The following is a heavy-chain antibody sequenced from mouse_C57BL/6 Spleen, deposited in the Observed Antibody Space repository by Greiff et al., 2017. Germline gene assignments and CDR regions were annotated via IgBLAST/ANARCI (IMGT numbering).Heavy chain of an antibody. CDR3: AREKGWYFDV. J-gene: IGHJ1*03. V-gene: IGHV5-4*01. CDR1: GFTFSSYA. CDR2: ISDGGSYS. Sequence: EVKVVESGGGLVKPGGSLKLSCAASGFTFSSYAMSWVRQTPEKRLEWVATISDGGSYSYYPDNVKGRFTISRDNAKNNLYLQMSQLKSEDTAMYYCAREKGWYFDVWGTGTTVTVSS.